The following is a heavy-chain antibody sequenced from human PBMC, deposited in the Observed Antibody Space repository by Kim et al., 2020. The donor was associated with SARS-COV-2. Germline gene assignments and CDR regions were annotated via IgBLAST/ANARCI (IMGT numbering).Heavy chain of an antibody. Sequence: SVKGRFTISRDNAKNSLYLQMNSLRAEDTAVYYCARDPPDYYDSSPIDYWGQGTLVTVSS. V-gene: IGHV3-11*04. D-gene: IGHD3-22*01. CDR3: ARDPPDYYDSSPIDY. J-gene: IGHJ4*02.